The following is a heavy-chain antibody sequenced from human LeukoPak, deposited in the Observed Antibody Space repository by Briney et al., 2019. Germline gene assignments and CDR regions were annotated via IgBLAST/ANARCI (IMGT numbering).Heavy chain of an antibody. CDR1: GFTVSSNY. CDR3: AREGLTMVRGADV. D-gene: IGHD3-10*01. V-gene: IGHV3-53*01. J-gene: IGHJ6*04. Sequence: GGSLRLSCAASGFTVSSNYMSWVRQAPGKGLEWVSVIYSGGSTYYADSVKGRFTISRNNSKNTVYLQMNGLRAEDTAVYYCAREGLTMVRGADVWGKGTTVTVSS. CDR2: IYSGGST.